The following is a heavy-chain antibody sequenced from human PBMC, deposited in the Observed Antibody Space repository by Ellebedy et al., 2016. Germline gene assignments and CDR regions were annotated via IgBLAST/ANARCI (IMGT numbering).Heavy chain of an antibody. V-gene: IGHV3-53*01. CDR1: GFTVSTNY. D-gene: IGHD6-13*01. CDR2: IYSSGST. CDR3: AREVYSNTWYDS. J-gene: IGHJ5*01. Sequence: GGSLTLSCAASGFTVSTNYMNWVRQAPGKGLEWVSVIYSSGSTYYADSLKGRFTISRDNSKNTLYLQLNSLRPEDTAVYYCAREVYSNTWYDSWGQGTLVAVSS.